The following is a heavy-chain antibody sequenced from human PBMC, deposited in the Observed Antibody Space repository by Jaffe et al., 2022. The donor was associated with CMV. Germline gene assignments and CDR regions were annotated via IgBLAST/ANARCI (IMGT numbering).Heavy chain of an antibody. Sequence: QDLLVQSGPEVKKPGASVKVSCKASGYSFKTYDVTWVRQAPGQGLEWLGWISPDSGNTKYAQTVQGRVTMTTDTSTSTAYVELRNLRSDDTAVYFCARTSNRRPQVWSLRPQYSYYYMDVWGKGTTVTVSS. J-gene: IGHJ6*03. CDR2: ISPDSGNT. CDR3: ARTSNRRPQVWSLRPQYSYYYMDV. D-gene: IGHD2-21*01. V-gene: IGHV1-18*04. CDR1: GYSFKTYD.